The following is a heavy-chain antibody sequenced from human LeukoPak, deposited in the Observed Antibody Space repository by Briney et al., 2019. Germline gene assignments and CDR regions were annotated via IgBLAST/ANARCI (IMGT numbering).Heavy chain of an antibody. CDR3: ARSEYSYGADAFDI. CDR1: GYSINNGYY. CDR2: IFHTGST. V-gene: IGHV4-38-2*02. D-gene: IGHD5-18*01. Sequence: PSETLSLTCNVSGYSINNGYYWGWIRQPPGKGLEWIGNIFHTGSTHYNPSLKSRLTISLDTSNNQFSLKLSSVTAADMAMYYCARSEYSYGADAFDIWGQGTMVTVSS. J-gene: IGHJ3*02.